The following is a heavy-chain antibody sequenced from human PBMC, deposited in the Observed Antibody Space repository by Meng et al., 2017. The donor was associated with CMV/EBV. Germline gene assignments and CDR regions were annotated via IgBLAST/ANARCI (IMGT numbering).Heavy chain of an antibody. V-gene: IGHV3-30*04. D-gene: IGHD5-12*01. Sequence: GESLKISCAASGFIFSRYAMHWVRQAPGKGLEWVSVVSYDGSNKYYADSVKGRFTISRDNSKTLYLQMNTLRIEDTAVYYCARGGYDLGGYFFDYWGQGTLVTVSS. CDR1: GFIFSRYA. J-gene: IGHJ4*02. CDR2: VSYDGSNK. CDR3: ARGGYDLGGYFFDY.